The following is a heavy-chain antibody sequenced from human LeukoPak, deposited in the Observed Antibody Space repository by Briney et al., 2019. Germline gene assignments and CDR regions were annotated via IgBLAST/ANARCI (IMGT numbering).Heavy chain of an antibody. J-gene: IGHJ4*02. CDR3: ARANSSSSLYSDY. V-gene: IGHV4-59*01. CDR2: IYYSGST. CDR1: GGSISSYY. D-gene: IGHD6-6*01. Sequence: SETLSLTCTVSGGSISSYYWSWIRQPPGKGLEWIGYIYYSGSTNYNPSLKSRVTISVDTSKNQFSLKLSSVTAADTAVYYCARANSSSSLYSDYWGQGTLVTVSS.